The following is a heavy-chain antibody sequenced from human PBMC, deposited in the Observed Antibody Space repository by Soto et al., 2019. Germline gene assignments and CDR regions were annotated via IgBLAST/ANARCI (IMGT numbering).Heavy chain of an antibody. V-gene: IGHV1-69*13. CDR3: ARGGHKYGVNSGATIYYYYGMDV. CDR2: IIPIFGTA. CDR1: GGTFSSYA. D-gene: IGHD4-17*01. Sequence: GASVKVSCKASGGTFSSYAISWVRQAPGQGLEWMGGIIPIFGTANYAQKFQGRVTITADESTSTAYMELSSLRSEDTAVYYCARGGHKYGVNSGATIYYYYGMDVWGQGTTVTVSS. J-gene: IGHJ6*02.